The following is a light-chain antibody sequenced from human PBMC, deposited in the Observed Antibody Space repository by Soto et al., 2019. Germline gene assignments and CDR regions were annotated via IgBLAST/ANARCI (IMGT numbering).Light chain of an antibody. V-gene: IGKV3D-20*02. CDR2: GAS. CDR3: QQRSNWPRT. CDR1: QSVTITN. J-gene: IGKJ1*01. Sequence: EIVLTQSPGTLSLSPGERATLSCRATQSVTITNLAWYQQKPGQPPRLLIYGASSGATGIPDRFSGSGSGTDFTLTISSLEPEDLAVYYCQQRSNWPRTFGQGTKVDIK.